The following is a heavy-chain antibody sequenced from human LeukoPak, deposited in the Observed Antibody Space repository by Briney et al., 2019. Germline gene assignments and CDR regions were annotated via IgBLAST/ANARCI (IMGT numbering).Heavy chain of an antibody. J-gene: IGHJ4*02. CDR1: RFTFSSYA. CDR2: ISYDGSNK. D-gene: IGHD6-6*01. CDR3: ARAIAARRFADY. Sequence: SGGSLRLSCAASRFTFSSYAMHWVRQAPGKGLEWVAVISYDGSNKYYADSVKGRFTISRDNSKNTLNVQMNSLRADDTAVYYCARAIAARRFADYWGQGTLVTVSS. V-gene: IGHV3-30-3*01.